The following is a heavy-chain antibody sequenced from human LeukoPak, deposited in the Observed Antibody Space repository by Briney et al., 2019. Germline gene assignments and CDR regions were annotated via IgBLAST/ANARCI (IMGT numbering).Heavy chain of an antibody. CDR1: GYSISSGYY. CDR2: IYHSGST. J-gene: IGHJ4*02. D-gene: IGHD3-10*01. CDR3: ARVDGSGSYARPDY. V-gene: IGHV4-38-2*01. Sequence: SSETLSLTCAVSGYSISSGYYWGWTRQPPGKGLEWIGSIYHSGSTYYNPSLKSRVTISVDTSKNQFSLKLSSVTAADTAVYYCARVDGSGSYARPDYWGQGTLVTVSS.